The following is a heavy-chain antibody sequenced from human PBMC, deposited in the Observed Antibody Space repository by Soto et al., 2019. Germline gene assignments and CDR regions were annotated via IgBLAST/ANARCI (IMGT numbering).Heavy chain of an antibody. D-gene: IGHD6-25*01. CDR3: AKGNGAQRSGAFDI. CDR1: GFTCSSYA. Sequence: GGSLRLSCAAPGFTCSSYAMSWVRQAPGKGLEWVSAISGSGGSTYYADSVKGRFTISRDNSKNTLYLQMNSLRAEDTAVYYCAKGNGAQRSGAFDIWGQGTMVTVS. CDR2: ISGSGGST. J-gene: IGHJ3*02. V-gene: IGHV3-23*01.